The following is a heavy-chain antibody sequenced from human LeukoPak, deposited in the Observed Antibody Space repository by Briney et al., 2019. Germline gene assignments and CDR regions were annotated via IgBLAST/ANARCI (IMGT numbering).Heavy chain of an antibody. CDR1: GYTFTSYY. D-gene: IGHD3-22*01. V-gene: IGHV1-46*01. J-gene: IGHJ6*03. Sequence: ASVKVSCKASGYTFTSYYMHWVRQAPGQGLEWMGIINPSGGSTSYAQKFQGRVTMTRDTSTSTVYMELSSLRSEDTAVYYCARDYYYDSSGYYYPDMDVWAKGPRSPSP. CDR2: INPSGGST. CDR3: ARDYYYDSSGYYYPDMDV.